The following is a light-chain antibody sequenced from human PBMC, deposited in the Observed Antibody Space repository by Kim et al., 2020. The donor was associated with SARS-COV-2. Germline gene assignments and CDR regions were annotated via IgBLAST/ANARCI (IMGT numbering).Light chain of an antibody. CDR1: QSVSSSY. Sequence: LSPGEGATLSCRASQSVSSSYLAWYQQKPGQAPRLLIYGASSRATGIPDRFSGSGSGTDFTLTISRLEPEDFAVYYCQQYGSSSYSFGQGTKLEIK. CDR2: GAS. J-gene: IGKJ2*03. V-gene: IGKV3-20*01. CDR3: QQYGSSSYS.